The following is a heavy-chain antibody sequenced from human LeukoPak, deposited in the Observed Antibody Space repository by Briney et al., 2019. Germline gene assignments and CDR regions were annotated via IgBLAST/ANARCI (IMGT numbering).Heavy chain of an antibody. D-gene: IGHD3-22*01. CDR2: IWYDGSNK. CDR3: ARGQEYYYDSSAYSKFDY. CDR1: GFTFNNYG. V-gene: IGHV3-33*01. Sequence: GGSLRLSCAASGFTFNNYGMHWVRQAPGKGLEWMAAIWYDGSNKYYADSVKGRFTISRDNSKNTLYLQMNSLRAEDTALYYCARGQEYYYDSSAYSKFDYWGQGTLVTVSS. J-gene: IGHJ4*02.